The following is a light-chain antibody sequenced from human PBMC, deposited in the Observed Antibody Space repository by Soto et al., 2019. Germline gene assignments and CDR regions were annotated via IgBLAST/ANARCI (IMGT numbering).Light chain of an antibody. Sequence: QSALTQPASVSGSPGQSITISCTGTSSDVGGYNYVSWYQQHPGKAPKLMIYDVTNRPSGISNRFSGSKSGNTASLTISGLQVEDEADYYCSSYTSSNTRAFGTGTKVTVL. CDR3: SSYTSSNTRA. J-gene: IGLJ1*01. V-gene: IGLV2-14*03. CDR1: SSDVGGYNY. CDR2: DVT.